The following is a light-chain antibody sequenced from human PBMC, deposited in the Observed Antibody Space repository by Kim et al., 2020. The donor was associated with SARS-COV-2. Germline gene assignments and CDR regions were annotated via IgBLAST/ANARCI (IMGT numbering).Light chain of an antibody. CDR1: QSISRY. CDR3: QQSYSDPYS. V-gene: IGKV1-39*01. Sequence: SASVGDRVTITCRASQSISRYLNWCQHEPGKVPKLLIYAASNLQSGVPSRFSGSASGTDFTLTISSLQREDFATYYCQQSYSDPYSFGQGTKLEI. J-gene: IGKJ2*03. CDR2: AAS.